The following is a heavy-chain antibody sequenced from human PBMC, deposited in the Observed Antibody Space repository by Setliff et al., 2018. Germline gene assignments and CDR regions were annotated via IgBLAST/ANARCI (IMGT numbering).Heavy chain of an antibody. Sequence: SVKVSCKASGCTFKNYGISWVRQAPGQGLEWMGGIIPIFGTTNYAQKFQGRATIITDESTSTVYMELSSLRSEDTAVYYCVREGVDSRSSTDYRYYMDVWGKGTTVTVSS. CDR3: VREGVDSRSSTDYRYYMDV. CDR2: IIPIFGTT. J-gene: IGHJ6*03. V-gene: IGHV1-69*05. D-gene: IGHD3-22*01. CDR1: GCTFKNYG.